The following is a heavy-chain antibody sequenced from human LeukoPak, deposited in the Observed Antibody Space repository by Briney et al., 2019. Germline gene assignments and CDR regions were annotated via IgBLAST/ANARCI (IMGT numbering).Heavy chain of an antibody. J-gene: IGHJ3*02. CDR2: ISAYNGNT. D-gene: IGHD1-1*01. CDR1: GYTFTSYG. V-gene: IGHV1-18*01. CDR3: ARGTTGTTFGGAFDI. Sequence: GASVKVSCKASGYTFTSYGISWVRQAPGQGLEWMGWISAYNGNTNYAQKLQGRVTMTTDTSTSTAYMELRSLRSDDTAVYYCARGTTGTTFGGAFDIWGQGTMVTVFS.